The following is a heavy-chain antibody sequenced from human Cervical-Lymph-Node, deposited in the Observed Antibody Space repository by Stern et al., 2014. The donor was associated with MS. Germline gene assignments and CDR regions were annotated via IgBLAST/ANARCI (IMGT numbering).Heavy chain of an antibody. Sequence: QITLKESGPTLVKPTQTLTLTCGFSGFSLSSYGMGVGWFRQPPGKALEWLAILFWGDAKAYNSSLKSSMTITQDTTVSENKDVLTVTNMDPLDTATYYCAHRRAIRADAFDIWGQGTVVAVSS. CDR2: LFWGDAK. CDR1: GFSLSSYGMG. J-gene: IGHJ3*02. V-gene: IGHV2-5*02. CDR3: AHRRAIRADAFDI. D-gene: IGHD2-2*02.